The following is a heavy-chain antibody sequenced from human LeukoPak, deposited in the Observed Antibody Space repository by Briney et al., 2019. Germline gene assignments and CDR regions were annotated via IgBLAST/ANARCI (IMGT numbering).Heavy chain of an antibody. CDR3: ATWIQLWLSSYFDY. CDR2: ISGSGGST. CDR1: GXTFSSYA. D-gene: IGHD5-18*01. J-gene: IGHJ4*02. Sequence: GGSLRLSCAASGXTFSSYAMSWVRQAPGKGLEWVSAISGSGGSTYYADSVKGRFTISRDNSKNTLYLQMNSLRAEDTAVYYCATWIQLWLSSYFDYWGQGTLVTVSS. V-gene: IGHV3-23*01.